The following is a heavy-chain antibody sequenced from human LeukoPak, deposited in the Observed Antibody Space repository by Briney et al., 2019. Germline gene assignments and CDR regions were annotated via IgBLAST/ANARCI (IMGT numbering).Heavy chain of an antibody. Sequence: GRSLRLSCAASGFSLSSYEMNWVRQAPGKGLEWVSYISSSGGTIYYADSVKGRFTISRDNSKNTLYLQMNSLRAEDTAVYYCAKGIVVVAEHYYYYYGMDVWGQGTTVTVSS. J-gene: IGHJ6*02. V-gene: IGHV3-48*03. CDR2: ISSSGGTI. CDR1: GFSLSSYE. CDR3: AKGIVVVAEHYYYYYGMDV. D-gene: IGHD2-15*01.